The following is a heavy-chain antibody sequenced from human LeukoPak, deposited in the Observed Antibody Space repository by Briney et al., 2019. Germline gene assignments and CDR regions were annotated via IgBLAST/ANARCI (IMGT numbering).Heavy chain of an antibody. CDR2: ISGSGGST. J-gene: IGHJ4*02. V-gene: IGHV3-23*01. CDR3: ARDAARYSSGWYYDY. Sequence: GGSLRLSCAASGFTFSSYAMSWVRQAPGKGLEWVSAISGSGGSTYYADSVKGRFTISRDNSKNTLYLQMNSLRAEDTAVYYCARDAARYSSGWYYDYWGQGTLATVSS. D-gene: IGHD6-19*01. CDR1: GFTFSSYA.